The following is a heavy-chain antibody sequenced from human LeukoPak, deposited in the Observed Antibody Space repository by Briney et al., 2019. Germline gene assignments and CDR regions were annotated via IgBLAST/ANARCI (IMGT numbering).Heavy chain of an antibody. J-gene: IGHJ6*02. CDR2: ISYYGRNN. D-gene: IGHD2-2*01. CDR1: GFTFSSYA. CDR3: ARSKPSPIVVVPAATYSYGMDV. V-gene: IGHV3-30*04. Sequence: PGRSLRLSCAASGFTFSSYAMHWVRQAPGKGLARVAVISYYGRNNYYADPVKGRFTISRDNSKNTMYLQMNSLRAEDTAVYYCARSKPSPIVVVPAATYSYGMDVWGQGTTVTVSS.